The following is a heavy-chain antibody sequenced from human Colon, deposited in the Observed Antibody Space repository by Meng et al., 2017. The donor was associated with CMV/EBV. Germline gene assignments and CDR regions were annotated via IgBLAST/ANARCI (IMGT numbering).Heavy chain of an antibody. V-gene: IGHV3-20*04. CDR3: TRDQYGSRYYDFWSGYPNSDY. CDR1: GFTFEDYG. D-gene: IGHD3-3*01. J-gene: IGHJ4*02. CDR2: IIWNSGSP. Sequence: GESLKISCEASGFTFEDYGMSWVRQAPGKGLEWVSGIIWNSGSPGYADSVKGRFTISRDNAKNSLYLQMNSLRAEDTALYYCTRDQYGSRYYDFWSGYPNSDYWGQGTLVTVSS.